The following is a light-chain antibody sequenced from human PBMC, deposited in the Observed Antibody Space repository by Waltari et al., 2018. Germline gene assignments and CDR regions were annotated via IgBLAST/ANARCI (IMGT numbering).Light chain of an antibody. CDR3: CSFAGNYTLL. V-gene: IGLV2-11*01. CDR2: DVD. Sequence: QSALTQPRSVSGSPGQSVPLSCTGPSSDVGGYDYVSWYHQHPGKAPKLIISDVDKRPAGVSDRFSGSKSGNTASLTISGLQIDDEATYYCCSFAGNYTLLFGGGTNLTVL. CDR1: SSDVGGYDY. J-gene: IGLJ2*01.